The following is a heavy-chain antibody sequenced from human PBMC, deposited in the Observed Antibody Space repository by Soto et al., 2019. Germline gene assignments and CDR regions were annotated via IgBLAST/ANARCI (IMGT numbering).Heavy chain of an antibody. CDR3: AKGILYCDFWSGLDGMDV. D-gene: IGHD3-3*01. CDR2: ISGSGGST. CDR1: GFNFSSYA. Sequence: GGSLRLSCAASGFNFSSYAMRWVRQAPGKGLEWVSAISGSGGSTYYADSVKGRFTISRDNSKNTLYLQMNSLRAEDTAVYYCAKGILYCDFWSGLDGMDVWGQGTTVTVSS. V-gene: IGHV3-23*01. J-gene: IGHJ6*02.